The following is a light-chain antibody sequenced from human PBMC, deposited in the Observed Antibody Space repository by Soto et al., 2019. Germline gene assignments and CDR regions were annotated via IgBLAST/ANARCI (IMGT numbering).Light chain of an antibody. CDR3: TSYAGSNNFCV. CDR1: SSDVGDYDY. CDR2: EVS. Sequence: LTQPPSASGSPAQSVTISRIGTSSDVGDYDYVSWYQHHPGKAPKLIIYEVSKRPSGVPDRFSGSKSGNTASLTVSGLQAEDEADYYCTSYAGSNNFCVFGTGTKVTVL. V-gene: IGLV2-8*01. J-gene: IGLJ1*01.